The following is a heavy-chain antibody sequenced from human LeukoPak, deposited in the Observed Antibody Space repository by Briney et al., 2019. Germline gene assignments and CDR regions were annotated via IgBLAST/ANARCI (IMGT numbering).Heavy chain of an antibody. D-gene: IGHD2-15*01. CDR3: VKEGGFRIPFDY. Sequence: GGSLRLSCVVPGFTFSSYGMAWVRQAPGQGLEWVAVISVSATATNYAASVKGRFTISRDDSKNTLYLQMNSLRVEDTAAYYCVKEGGFRIPFDYWGQGTLVTVSS. CDR1: GFTFSSYG. J-gene: IGHJ4*02. CDR2: ISVSATAT. V-gene: IGHV3-23*01.